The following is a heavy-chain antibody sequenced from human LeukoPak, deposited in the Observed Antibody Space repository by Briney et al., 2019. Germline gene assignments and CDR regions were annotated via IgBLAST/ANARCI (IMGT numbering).Heavy chain of an antibody. CDR2: INHSGST. D-gene: IGHD6-19*01. Sequence: PETLSLTCAVYGGSFSGYYWSWIRQPPGKGLEWIGEINHSGSTNYNPSLKSRVTISVDTSKNQFSLKLSSVTAADTAVYYCAMRIGSGWYGLGYWGQGTLVTVSS. CDR3: AMRIGSGWYGLGY. V-gene: IGHV4-34*01. J-gene: IGHJ4*02. CDR1: GGSFSGYY.